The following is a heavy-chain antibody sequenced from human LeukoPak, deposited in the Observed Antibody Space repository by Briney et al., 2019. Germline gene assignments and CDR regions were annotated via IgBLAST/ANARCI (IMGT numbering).Heavy chain of an antibody. CDR1: GFTFDNYD. J-gene: IGHJ4*02. V-gene: IGHV3-9*01. CDR3: AKDIAGTHYYDSSGSLDY. Sequence: GGSLRLSCAASGFTFDNYDMNWVRQAPGKGLEWVSGINWNSGSICFADSVKGRFTIYGDNAKSCLYLQMNSLKAEVKVLYYCAKDIAGTHYYDSSGSLDYWGQGTLVTVSS. D-gene: IGHD3-22*01. CDR2: INWNSGSI.